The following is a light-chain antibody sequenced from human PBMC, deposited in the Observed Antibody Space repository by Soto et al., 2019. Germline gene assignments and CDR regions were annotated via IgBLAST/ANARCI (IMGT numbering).Light chain of an antibody. V-gene: IGKV3-20*01. J-gene: IGKJ1*01. CDR1: QSVGSSY. CDR2: GAS. CDR3: QQYGSSPWT. Sequence: EIVMTQSPAILSVPPGERVTLSCRARQSVGSSYLAWYQQKPGQAPRLLIYGASSRATGIPDRFSGSGSGTDFTLTISRLEPGDFAVYYCQQYGSSPWTFCQGTKV.